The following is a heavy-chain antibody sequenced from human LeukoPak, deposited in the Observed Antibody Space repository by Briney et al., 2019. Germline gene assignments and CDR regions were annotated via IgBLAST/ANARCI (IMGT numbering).Heavy chain of an antibody. J-gene: IGHJ4*02. Sequence: GGSLRLSCTASGFTFGDYAMSWVRQAPGKGLEWVSAISGSGGSTYYADSVKGRFTISRDNSKNTLYLQMNSLRAEDTAVYYCARDGYFCDYWGQGTLVTVSS. V-gene: IGHV3-23*01. CDR2: ISGSGGST. CDR3: ARDGYFCDY. D-gene: IGHD5-12*01. CDR1: GFTFGDYA.